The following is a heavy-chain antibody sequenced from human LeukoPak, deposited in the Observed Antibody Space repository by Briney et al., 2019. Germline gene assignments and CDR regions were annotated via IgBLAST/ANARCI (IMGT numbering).Heavy chain of an antibody. CDR1: GFTFSSYA. J-gene: IGHJ4*02. D-gene: IGHD5-12*01. Sequence: GGSLRLSCAASGFTFSSYAMNWVRQAPGKGRDWASAIRGGGGTTYYADSVKGRFTISRDNSKNTLFLQMNSLRAEDTAVYYCAKDREGLSSGYDLEYFDYWGQGTLVTVSS. CDR3: AKDREGLSSGYDLEYFDY. CDR2: IRGGGGTT. V-gene: IGHV3-23*01.